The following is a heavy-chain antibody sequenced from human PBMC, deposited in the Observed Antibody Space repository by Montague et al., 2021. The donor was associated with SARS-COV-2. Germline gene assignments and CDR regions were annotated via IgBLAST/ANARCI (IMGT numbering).Heavy chain of an antibody. CDR1: GGSFSGYY. CDR2: INHSGST. Sequence: SETLSLTCAVYGGSFSGYYWSWIRQPPGEGLEWIGGINHSGSTTYNPSLKSRVTISVDTSKNKYSLKLSTVTAADTAVYYCARGGTVTTFYYYYYGMDIWGQGTLVTVSS. V-gene: IGHV4-34*01. CDR3: ARGGTVTTFYYYYYGMDI. J-gene: IGHJ6*02. D-gene: IGHD4-17*01.